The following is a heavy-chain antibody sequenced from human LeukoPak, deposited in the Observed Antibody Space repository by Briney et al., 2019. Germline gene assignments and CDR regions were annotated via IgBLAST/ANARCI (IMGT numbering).Heavy chain of an antibody. J-gene: IGHJ6*02. D-gene: IGHD6-6*01. CDR3: ARSSQSMDYGMDV. Sequence: GESLKISCKGSGYTFTTYWIAWVRQMPGKGLEWMGIIYPGNSNTRYSPSFQGQVTISADKSISTAYLQWSNVKASDTAIYYCARSSQSMDYGMDVWGQGTTVTVSS. CDR2: IYPGNSNT. CDR1: GYTFTTYW. V-gene: IGHV5-51*01.